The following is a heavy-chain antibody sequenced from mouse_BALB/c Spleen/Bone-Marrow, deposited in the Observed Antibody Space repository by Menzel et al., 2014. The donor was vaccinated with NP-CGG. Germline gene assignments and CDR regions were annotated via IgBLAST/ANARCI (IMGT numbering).Heavy chain of an antibody. J-gene: IGHJ3*01. CDR1: GFTFSSYA. CDR2: ISSGGST. D-gene: IGHD2-3*01. V-gene: IGHV5-6-5*01. CDR3: ARGYDGFYGFAY. Sequence: EVQVVESGGGLVKPGGSLKLSCAASGFTFSSYAMSWVRQTPEKRLEWVASISSGGSTYYPDSVKGRFTISRDNARNILYLQMSSLRSEYTAMYYCARGYDGFYGFAYWGQGTLVTVSA.